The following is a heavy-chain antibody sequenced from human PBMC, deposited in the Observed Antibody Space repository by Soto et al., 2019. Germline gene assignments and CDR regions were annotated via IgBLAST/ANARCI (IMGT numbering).Heavy chain of an antibody. Sequence: GGHPRPSCAASVSSFSSLSLNWFRQAPLKGLEWLSYISSSSSSTIYYADSVKGRFTISRDNAKNSLYLQINSLRDEDTAVYYCAKVAPWGGYYGMDVWGQGTTVTVSS. D-gene: IGHD3-16*01. CDR2: ISSSSSSTI. CDR3: AKVAPWGGYYGMDV. J-gene: IGHJ6*02. V-gene: IGHV3-48*02. CDR1: VSSFSSLS.